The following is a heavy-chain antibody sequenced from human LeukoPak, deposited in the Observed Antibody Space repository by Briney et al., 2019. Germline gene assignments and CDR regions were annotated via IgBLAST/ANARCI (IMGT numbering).Heavy chain of an antibody. D-gene: IGHD5-18*01. J-gene: IGHJ4*02. V-gene: IGHV1-2*02. CDR2: INPNSGGT. CDR1: GYTFTGYY. CDR3: ARGIIQLWSLRY. Sequence: ASVKVSCKASGYTFTGYYMHWVRQAPGQGLEWMGWINPNSGGTNYAQKFQGRVTMTRDTSISTAYMELSSLRSEDTAVYYCARGIIQLWSLRYWGQGTLVTVSS.